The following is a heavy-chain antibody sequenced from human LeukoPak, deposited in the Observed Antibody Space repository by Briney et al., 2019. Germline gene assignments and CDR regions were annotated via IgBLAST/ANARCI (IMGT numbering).Heavy chain of an antibody. Sequence: SETLSLTCTVSGGSISSYYWSWIRQPAGKGLEWIGRIYTRGTTNYNASLEGRLTISLDTARNQFSLYLSPVTAADTAMYFCARSSLAVYFDYWGQGTLVTASS. CDR3: ARSSLAVYFDY. J-gene: IGHJ4*02. V-gene: IGHV4-4*07. CDR2: IYTRGTT. D-gene: IGHD6-19*01. CDR1: GGSISSYY.